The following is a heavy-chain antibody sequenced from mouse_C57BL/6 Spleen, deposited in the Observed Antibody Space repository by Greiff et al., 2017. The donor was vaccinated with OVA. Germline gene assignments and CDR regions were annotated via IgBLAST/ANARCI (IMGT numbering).Heavy chain of an antibody. CDR1: GYTFTDHT. D-gene: IGHD1-1*01. J-gene: IGHJ2*01. Sequence: VKLMESDAELVKPGASVKISCKVSGYTFTDHTIHWMKQRPEQGLEWIGYIYPRDGSTKYNEKFKGKATLTADKSSSTAYMQLNSLTSEDSAVYFCARLVYYQNYFDYWGQGTTLTVSS. V-gene: IGHV1-78*01. CDR2: IYPRDGST. CDR3: ARLVYYQNYFDY.